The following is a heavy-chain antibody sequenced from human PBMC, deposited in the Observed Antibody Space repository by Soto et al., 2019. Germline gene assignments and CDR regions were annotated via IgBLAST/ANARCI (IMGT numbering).Heavy chain of an antibody. J-gene: IGHJ6*02. CDR3: ARIIADVDYYYYVMDV. Sequence: GESLKISCEGSGYSFTNYWINWVRQMPGKGLEWMGRIDPSDSYTNYSPSFQGHVTISADKSISTAYLQWSSLKASDTAIYYCARIIADVDYYYYVMDVWGQGXTVTVYS. CDR2: IDPSDSYT. CDR1: GYSFTNYW. V-gene: IGHV5-10-1*01. D-gene: IGHD6-13*01.